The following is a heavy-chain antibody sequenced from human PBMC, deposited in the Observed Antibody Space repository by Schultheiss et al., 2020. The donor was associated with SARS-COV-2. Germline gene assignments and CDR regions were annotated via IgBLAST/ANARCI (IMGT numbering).Heavy chain of an antibody. CDR1: GFTFSSYS. CDR3: ARDTKITIFYSAPHYGMDV. CDR2: IKQDGSEK. Sequence: GGSLRLSCAASGFTFSSYSMNWVRQAPGKGLEWVANIKQDGSEKYYVDSVKGRFTISRDNAKNSLYLQMNSLRAEDTAVYFCARDTKITIFYSAPHYGMDVWGQGTTVTVSS. J-gene: IGHJ6*02. D-gene: IGHD3-9*01. V-gene: IGHV3-7*01.